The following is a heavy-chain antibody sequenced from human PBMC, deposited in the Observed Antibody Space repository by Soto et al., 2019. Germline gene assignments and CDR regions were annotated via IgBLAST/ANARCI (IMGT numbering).Heavy chain of an antibody. Sequence: SLRLSCVASGFAFEDYIMFWVRQAPGEGPEWVSSINWNGVTTYYSDSVRGRFTISRDNAKKSLYLQMNSLTPDDTAFYYCAKSVDGYNYEYFHHWGQGTLVTVSS. V-gene: IGHV3-9*01. CDR3: AKSVDGYNYEYFHH. D-gene: IGHD5-12*01. J-gene: IGHJ1*01. CDR1: GFAFEDYI. CDR2: INWNGVTT.